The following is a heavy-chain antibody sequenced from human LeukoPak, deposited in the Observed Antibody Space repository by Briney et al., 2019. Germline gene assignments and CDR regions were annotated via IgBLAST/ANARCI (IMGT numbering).Heavy chain of an antibody. CDR1: GGTLSSYA. D-gene: IGHD2-15*01. CDR2: IIPIFGTA. J-gene: IGHJ4*02. Sequence: SVKVSCKASGGTLSSYAISWVRQAPGQGLEWMGGIIPIFGTANYAQKFQGRVTITADESTSTAYMELSSLRSEDTAVYYCARGWCSGGSCYSGFDYWGQGTLVTVSS. V-gene: IGHV1-69*13. CDR3: ARGWCSGGSCYSGFDY.